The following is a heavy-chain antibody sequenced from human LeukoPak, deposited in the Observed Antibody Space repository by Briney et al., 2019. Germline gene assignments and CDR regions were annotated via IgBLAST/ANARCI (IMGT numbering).Heavy chain of an antibody. D-gene: IGHD2-2*01. V-gene: IGHV3-30*02. CDR2: IRYDGSNK. CDR1: GFTFNNYG. CDR3: AKDADIVVSSYFDY. J-gene: IGHJ4*02. Sequence: GGSLRLSCAASGFTFNNYGMHWVRQATGKGLEWVAFIRYDGSNKYYADSVKGRFTISRDNSKNTLYVQMNSLRAEDTAVYYCAKDADIVVSSYFDYWGQGTLVTVSS.